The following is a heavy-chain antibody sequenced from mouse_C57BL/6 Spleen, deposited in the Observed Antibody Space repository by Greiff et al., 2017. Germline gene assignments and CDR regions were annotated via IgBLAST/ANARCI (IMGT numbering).Heavy chain of an antibody. D-gene: IGHD2-13*01. CDR3: ARGGDGDYLGY. J-gene: IGHJ2*01. CDR1: GYTFTDYY. CDR2: IYPNYGTT. Sequence: VQLQQSGPELVKPGASVKISCKASGYTFTDYYMNWVKQSPGQSLEWIGVIYPNYGTTSYNQKFKGKATLTVDQSSSTAYMQLNSLTSEDSAVYDSARGGDGDYLGYWGQGTTLTVSS. V-gene: IGHV1-39*01.